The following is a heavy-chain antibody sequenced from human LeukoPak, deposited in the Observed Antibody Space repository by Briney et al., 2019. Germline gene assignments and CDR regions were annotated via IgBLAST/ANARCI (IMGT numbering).Heavy chain of an antibody. CDR3: AREPSVAGDMIVVARYFDL. V-gene: IGHV3-20*04. Sequence: PGGSLRLSCAASGFTFDDYGMSWVRQAPGKGLEWVSGITWNGGSTGYADSVKGRFTISRDNAKNSLYLQMNSLRAEDTALYYCAREPSVAGDMIVVARYFDLWGRGTLVTVSS. D-gene: IGHD3-22*01. J-gene: IGHJ2*01. CDR2: ITWNGGST. CDR1: GFTFDDYG.